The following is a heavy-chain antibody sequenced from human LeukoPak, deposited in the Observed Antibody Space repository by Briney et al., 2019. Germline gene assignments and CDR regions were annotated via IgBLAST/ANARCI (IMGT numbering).Heavy chain of an antibody. J-gene: IGHJ4*02. CDR2: IDPSDSYT. CDR3: ASSLGYGDYFDY. D-gene: IGHD4-17*01. Sequence: GESLKISCKTSGYSFSSYWISWVRQMPGKGLEWMGRIDPSDSYTNYSPSFQGHVTISADKSISTAYLQWSSLKASDTAMYYCASSLGYGDYFDYWGQGTLVTVSS. V-gene: IGHV5-10-1*01. CDR1: GYSFSSYW.